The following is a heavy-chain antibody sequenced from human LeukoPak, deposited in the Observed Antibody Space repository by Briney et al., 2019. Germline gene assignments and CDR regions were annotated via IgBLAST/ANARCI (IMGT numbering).Heavy chain of an antibody. CDR2: IYYSGST. J-gene: IGHJ5*02. D-gene: IGHD6-13*01. CDR3: AGLHFAAAEELDP. Sequence: PSETLSLTCTVSGGSINGFYWSWIRQPPGKGLEWIGYIYYSGSTNYNPSLRSRVTISVDRSKNQFSLKMNSVTAADTAMYYCAGLHFAAAEELDPWGQGTLVTVSS. CDR1: GGSINGFY. V-gene: IGHV4-59*08.